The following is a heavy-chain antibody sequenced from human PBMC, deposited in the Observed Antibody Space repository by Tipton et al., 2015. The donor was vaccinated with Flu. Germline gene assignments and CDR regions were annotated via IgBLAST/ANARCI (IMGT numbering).Heavy chain of an antibody. CDR1: GGSISSNIYY. Sequence: LSLTCTVSGGSISSNIYYWGWIRQSPGKGLEWIGSIYYSGSTYYNPSLKGRVTISVDTSKNQFSLKLSSVTAADTALYYCARHAGGSYYMKYYFDYWGQGTLVTVSS. V-gene: IGHV4-39*01. CDR2: IYYSGST. J-gene: IGHJ4*02. D-gene: IGHD1-26*01. CDR3: ARHAGGSYYMKYYFDY.